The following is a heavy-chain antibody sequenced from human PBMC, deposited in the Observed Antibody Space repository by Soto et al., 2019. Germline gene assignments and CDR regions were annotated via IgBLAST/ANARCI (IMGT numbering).Heavy chain of an antibody. Sequence: SETLSLTCTVSGGSITSGGYYWSWIRQHPGKGLEWIGYIYYSGFTYYNPSLKSRVTISVDTSKNQFSLKLSSVTAADTAVYYCARNYDPWPPSMDVWGQGTTVT. CDR1: GGSITSGGYY. D-gene: IGHD3-3*01. V-gene: IGHV4-30-4*08. J-gene: IGHJ6*02. CDR3: ARNYDPWPPSMDV. CDR2: IYYSGFT.